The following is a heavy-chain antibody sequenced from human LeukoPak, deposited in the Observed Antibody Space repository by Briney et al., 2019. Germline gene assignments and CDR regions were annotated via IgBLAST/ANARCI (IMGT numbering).Heavy chain of an antibody. D-gene: IGHD6-25*01. CDR2: IIPIFGTA. CDR1: GGTFSSYA. CDR3: AMGEAARGFDY. J-gene: IGHJ4*02. V-gene: IGHV1-69*05. Sequence: SVKVSCKASGGTFSSYAISWVRQAPGRGLEWMGGIIPIFGTANYAQKFQGRVTITTDESTSTAYMELSSLRSEDTAVYYCAMGEAARGFDYWGQGTLVTVSS.